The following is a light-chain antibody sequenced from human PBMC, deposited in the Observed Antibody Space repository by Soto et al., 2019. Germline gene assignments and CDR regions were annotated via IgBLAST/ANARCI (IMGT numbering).Light chain of an antibody. CDR1: QDISNY. CDR2: DAS. CDR3: QQTYSIPIS. V-gene: IGKV1-33*01. J-gene: IGKJ5*01. Sequence: DIQMTQSPSTLSASVGDRVTITCQASQDISNYLNWYQQKPGKAPKLLIYDASNLETGVPSRFSGSGSGTDFTFTISSLQPEDIATYYCQQTYSIPISFGQGTRLEIK.